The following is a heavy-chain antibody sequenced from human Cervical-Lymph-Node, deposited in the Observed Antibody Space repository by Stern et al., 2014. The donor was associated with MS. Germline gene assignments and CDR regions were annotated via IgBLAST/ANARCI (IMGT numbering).Heavy chain of an antibody. D-gene: IGHD7-27*01. Sequence: EVQLVESGAEVKKPGESLKISCKGSGYTFTSNWIAWVRQMPGKGLEWMGILHPYDSDTRYSPSFQGQVTISADKSISTAYLQWSRLKASDTAMYYCARAWGDAIDIWGHGTMVTVSS. CDR1: GYTFTSNW. V-gene: IGHV5-51*01. CDR3: ARAWGDAIDI. CDR2: LHPYDSDT. J-gene: IGHJ3*02.